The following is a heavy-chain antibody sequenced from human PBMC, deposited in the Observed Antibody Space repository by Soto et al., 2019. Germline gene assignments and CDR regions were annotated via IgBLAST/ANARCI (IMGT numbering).Heavy chain of an antibody. D-gene: IGHD2-2*02. V-gene: IGHV1-69*02. CDR2: IIPILGIA. CDR1: GGTFSSYT. J-gene: IGHJ4*02. Sequence: ASVKVSCKASGGTFSSYTISWVRQAPGQGLEWMGRIIPILGIANYAQKFQGRVTITADKSTSTAYMELSSLRSEDTAVYYCARGGGGPAAIKGAGYWGQGTLVTVSS. CDR3: ARGGGGPAAIKGAGY.